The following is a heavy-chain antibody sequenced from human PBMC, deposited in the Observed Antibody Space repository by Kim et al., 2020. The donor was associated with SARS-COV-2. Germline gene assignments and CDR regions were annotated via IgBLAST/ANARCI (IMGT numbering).Heavy chain of an antibody. D-gene: IGHD5-12*01. CDR3: ARGMATMSRPQRAFDY. V-gene: IGHV5-51*01. CDR1: GYSFTSYW. J-gene: IGHJ4*02. CDR2: IYPGDSDT. Sequence: GESLKISCKGSGYSFTSYWIGWVRQMPGKGLEWMGIIYPGDSDTRYSPSFQGQVTISADKSISTAYLQWSSLKASDTAMYYCARGMATMSRPQRAFDYWGQGTLVTVSS.